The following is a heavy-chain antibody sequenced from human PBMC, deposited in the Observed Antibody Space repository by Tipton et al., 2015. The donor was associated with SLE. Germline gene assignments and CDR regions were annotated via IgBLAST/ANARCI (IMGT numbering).Heavy chain of an antibody. CDR1: GFTFDDYA. V-gene: IGHV3-9*01. J-gene: IGHJ4*02. CDR3: AGTPPGEDYFDY. CDR2: ISWNSGSI. Sequence: SLRLSCAASGFTFDDYAMHWVRQAPGKGLEWVSGISWNSGSIGYADSVKGRFTISRDNAKNSLYLQMNSLRAEDTAVYYCAGTPPGEDYFDYWGQGTLVTVSS. D-gene: IGHD3-16*01.